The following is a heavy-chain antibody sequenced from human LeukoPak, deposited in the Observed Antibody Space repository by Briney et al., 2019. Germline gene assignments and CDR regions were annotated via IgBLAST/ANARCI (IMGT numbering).Heavy chain of an antibody. Sequence: PGGSLRLSCAASGFTFSSYEMNWVRQAPGKGLEWVSYISSSGSTIHYAESVKGRSTISRDNAKNSLYLQMNSLRAEDTAVYYCARDTGGGYSSGWYPLDYWGQGTLVTVSS. J-gene: IGHJ4*02. CDR3: ARDTGGGYSSGWYPLDY. CDR2: ISSSGSTI. CDR1: GFTFSSYE. D-gene: IGHD6-19*01. V-gene: IGHV3-48*03.